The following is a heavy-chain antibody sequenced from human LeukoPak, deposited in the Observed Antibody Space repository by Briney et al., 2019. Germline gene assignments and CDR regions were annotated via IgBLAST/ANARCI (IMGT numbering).Heavy chain of an antibody. CDR2: INHSGST. CDR3: ARRQIVVVPAACNWFDP. Sequence: SETLSLTCAVYGGSFSGYYWSWIRQPPGKGLEWIGEINHSGSTNYNPSLKSRVTISVDTSKNQFSLKLSSVTAADTAVYYCARRQIVVVPAACNWFDPWGQGTLVTVSS. J-gene: IGHJ5*02. V-gene: IGHV4-34*01. D-gene: IGHD2-2*01. CDR1: GGSFSGYY.